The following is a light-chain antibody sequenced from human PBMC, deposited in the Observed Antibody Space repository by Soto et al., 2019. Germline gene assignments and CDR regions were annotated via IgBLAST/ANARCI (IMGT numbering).Light chain of an antibody. Sequence: DIQMTQSPSSLSASVGDRVTITCRASQNINNYLTWYQQKPGKAPNLLIYTTSTLDSGVPSRFSGSGSGTDFTLTISSLQPEDFATYYCQQGYKTPFTFGQGTKLEIK. J-gene: IGKJ2*01. CDR3: QQGYKTPFT. CDR2: TTS. CDR1: QNINNY. V-gene: IGKV1-39*01.